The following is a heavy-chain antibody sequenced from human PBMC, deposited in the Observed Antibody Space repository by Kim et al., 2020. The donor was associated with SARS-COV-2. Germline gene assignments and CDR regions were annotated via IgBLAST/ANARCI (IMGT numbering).Heavy chain of an antibody. D-gene: IGHD3-9*01. CDR2: INPGDSDT. CDR1: GYHFTNYW. Sequence: GESLKISCRASGYHFTNYWIGWVRQVPGKGLEWMGIINPGDSDTTYNPSFQGQVIISADRSISTAYLPWSSLRASDTAIYYCARDYDVLTGHISFDFWGQGTIGTVSS. V-gene: IGHV5-51*01. J-gene: IGHJ3*01. CDR3: ARDYDVLTGHISFDF.